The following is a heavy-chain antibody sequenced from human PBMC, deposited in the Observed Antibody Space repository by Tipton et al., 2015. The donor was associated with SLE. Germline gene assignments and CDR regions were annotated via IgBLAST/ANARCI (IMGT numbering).Heavy chain of an antibody. V-gene: IGHV4-39*07. J-gene: IGHJ5*01. D-gene: IGHD3-22*01. CDR1: GDSISTPTFH. CDR3: ARDRDFSSGYYIDS. Sequence: TLSLTCSVSGDSISTPTFHWGWIRQAPGKGLEWIGSVFHSGSIYHNPSLKSRVSMSVDVSKNHFSLKLTSVTAADTAVYYCARDRDFSSGYYIDSWGQGTLVTVSS. CDR2: VFHSGSI.